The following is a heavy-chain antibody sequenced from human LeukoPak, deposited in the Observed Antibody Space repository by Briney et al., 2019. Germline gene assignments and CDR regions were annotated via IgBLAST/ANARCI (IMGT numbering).Heavy chain of an antibody. J-gene: IGHJ2*01. Sequence: GGSLRLSCAASGFTFSNYGMHWVRQAPGKGLEWVAFIWHEGSHDFYADSVKGRSTISRENSKNTQYLQMNSRRAEDTAVYSCARGREAATNSSFDLWGRGTLVTVSS. CDR1: GFTFSNYG. CDR2: IWHEGSHD. CDR3: ARGREAATNSSFDL. V-gene: IGHV3-33*08. D-gene: IGHD2-15*01.